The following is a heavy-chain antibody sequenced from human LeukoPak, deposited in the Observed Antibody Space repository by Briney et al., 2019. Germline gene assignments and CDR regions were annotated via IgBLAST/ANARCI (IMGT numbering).Heavy chain of an antibody. CDR2: IKQDGSEK. V-gene: IGHV3-7*04. D-gene: IGHD3-22*01. J-gene: IGHJ4*02. CDR1: GFTFSSYW. CDR3: ARVYYDSSGYYPDY. Sequence: GGSLRLSCAASGFTFSSYWMSWVRQAPGKGLEWVANIKQDGSEKYYVDSVKGRFTISRDNAKNSLYLQMNSLRAEDTAVYYCARVYYDSSGYYPDYWGQGTLVTVSS.